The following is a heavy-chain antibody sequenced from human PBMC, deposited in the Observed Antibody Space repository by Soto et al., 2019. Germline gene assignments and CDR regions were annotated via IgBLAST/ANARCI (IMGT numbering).Heavy chain of an antibody. V-gene: IGHV3-23*01. J-gene: IGHJ4*02. Sequence: GGSLRLSCAASGFPFSSYVMSWVRQAPGKGLEWVSGISGGGSNTSYADSVKGRFTISRDNSKNTLLLQMNSLGAEDTAVYYCAKDSNKYSSSLRGRYFDYWGKGLGVTVSS. D-gene: IGHD4-4*01. CDR3: AKDSNKYSSSLRGRYFDY. CDR2: ISGGGSNT. CDR1: GFPFSSYV.